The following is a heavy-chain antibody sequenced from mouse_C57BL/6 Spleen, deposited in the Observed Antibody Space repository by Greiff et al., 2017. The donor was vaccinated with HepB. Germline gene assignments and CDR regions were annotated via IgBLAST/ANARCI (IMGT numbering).Heavy chain of an antibody. J-gene: IGHJ4*01. CDR3: ARWSIRRVYAMDY. V-gene: IGHV1-26*01. CDR2: INPNNGGT. D-gene: IGHD2-12*01. CDR1: GYTFTDYY. Sequence: EVQLQQSGPELVKPGASVKISCKASGYTFTDYYMNWVKQSHGKSLEWIGDINPNNGGTSYNQKFKGKATLTVDKSSSTAYMELRSLTSEDSAVYYCARWSIRRVYAMDYWGQGTSVTVSS.